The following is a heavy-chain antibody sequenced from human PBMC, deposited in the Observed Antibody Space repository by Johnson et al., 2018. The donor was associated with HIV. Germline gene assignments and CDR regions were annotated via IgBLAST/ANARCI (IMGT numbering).Heavy chain of an antibody. D-gene: IGHD3-16*01. J-gene: IGHJ3*02. V-gene: IGHV3-20*04. CDR3: AREGERNAFDI. CDR1: GFTFSSYA. CDR2: FYWSGGNT. Sequence: MQLVESGGGVVRPGGSLRVSCTASGFTFSSYAMHWVRQAPGKGLEWVSGFYWSGGNTGYADSVKGRFTISRDNAKNSLYLQMNSLRVEDTALYYCAREGERNAFDIWGQGTMVTVSS.